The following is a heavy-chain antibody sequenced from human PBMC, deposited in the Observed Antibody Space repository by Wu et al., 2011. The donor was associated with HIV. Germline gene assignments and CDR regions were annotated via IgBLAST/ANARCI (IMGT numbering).Heavy chain of an antibody. CDR1: GGTFSSHG. CDR2: INPNSGGT. D-gene: IGHD6-19*01. Sequence: QVQLVQSGPEVKKPGSSVKVSCKASGGTFSSHGISWVRQAPGQGLEWMGWINPNSGGTTYAQNFQDRVTMTTDTSTSTAYMELRRLRFDDTAVFYCTKGPKAVAGLLFDDWGQGTLVTVSS. J-gene: IGHJ4*02. CDR3: TKGPKAVAGLLFDD. V-gene: IGHV1-2*02.